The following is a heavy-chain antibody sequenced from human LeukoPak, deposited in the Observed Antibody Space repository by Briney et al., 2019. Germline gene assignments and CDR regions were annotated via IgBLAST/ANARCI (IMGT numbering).Heavy chain of an antibody. CDR2: IYYSGST. CDR1: GGSISSSSYY. CDR3: ATVFVRGVTSYFDY. V-gene: IGHV4-39*07. J-gene: IGHJ4*02. Sequence: SETLSLTCTVSGGSISSSSYYWGWIRQPPGKGLEWLGTIYYSGSTYYNPSLKSRVTISVDTSKNQFSLKLSSVTAADTAVYYCATVFVRGVTSYFDYWGQGTLVTVSS. D-gene: IGHD3-10*01.